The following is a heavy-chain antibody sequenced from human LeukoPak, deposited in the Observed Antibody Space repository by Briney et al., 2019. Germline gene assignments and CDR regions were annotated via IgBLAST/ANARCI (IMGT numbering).Heavy chain of an antibody. CDR3: AKYGRSWSLDY. CDR1: GFTFDDYA. V-gene: IGHV3-20*04. CDR2: INWNGGST. J-gene: IGHJ4*02. Sequence: GGSLRLSCAASGFTFDDYAMNWVRQAPGKGLEWVSGINWNGGSTGYADSVKGRFTISRDNAKNSLYLQMNSLRAEDTAVYYCAKYGRSWSLDYWGQGTLVTVSS. D-gene: IGHD6-13*01.